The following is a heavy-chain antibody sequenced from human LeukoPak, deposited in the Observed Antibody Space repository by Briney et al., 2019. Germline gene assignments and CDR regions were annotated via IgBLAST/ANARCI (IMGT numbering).Heavy chain of an antibody. CDR1: GXTFSSYN. J-gene: IGHJ4*02. CDR3: ARSKQLDY. CDR2: ISPGSSTI. V-gene: IGHV3-48*02. D-gene: IGHD6-13*01. Sequence: GGSLRLSCAASGXTFSSYNVNWVRQAPGKGLEWVSYISPGSSTIYYADSVKGRFTISRDNAKNSLYLQMNSLRDEDTAVYYCARSKQLDYWGQGTLVTVSS.